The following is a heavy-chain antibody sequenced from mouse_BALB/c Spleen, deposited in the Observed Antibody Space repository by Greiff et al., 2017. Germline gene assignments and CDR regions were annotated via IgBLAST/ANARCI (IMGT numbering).Heavy chain of an antibody. V-gene: IGHV3-2*02. CDR3: ARWGKTLDY. D-gene: IGHD2-1*01. Sequence: EVKLLESGPGLVKPSQSLSLTCTVTGYSITSDYAWNWIRQFPGNKLAWMGYISYSGSTSYNPSLKSRISITRDKSKNQLYLQLKSVTTEDTATYYSARWGKTLDYWGQGTTLTVSS. CDR1: GYSITSDYA. CDR2: ISYSGST. J-gene: IGHJ2*01.